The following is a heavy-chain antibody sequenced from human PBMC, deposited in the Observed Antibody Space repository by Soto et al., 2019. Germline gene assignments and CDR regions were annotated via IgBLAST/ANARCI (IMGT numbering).Heavy chain of an antibody. CDR3: ARDGNYYDISGPCFDY. V-gene: IGHV3-30-3*01. CDR2: ISYDGSNK. D-gene: IGHD3-22*01. Sequence: QVQLVESGGGVVQPGRSLRLYCSASGFTFSSYAMHWVRQAPGNGLEWVAVISYDGSNKYYADSVKGRFTISRDNSKNTLYLQMNSLRTEDTAVHYCARDGNYYDISGPCFDYWGQGTLVTVSS. J-gene: IGHJ4*02. CDR1: GFTFSSYA.